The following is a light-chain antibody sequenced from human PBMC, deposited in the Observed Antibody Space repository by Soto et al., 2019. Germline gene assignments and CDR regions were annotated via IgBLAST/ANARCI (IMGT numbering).Light chain of an antibody. Sequence: QSALTQPASVSGSPGQSITISCTVTSSDVGGYNYVSWYQQHPGKAPKLMIYDGSNLPSGVSYRFSGSKSGNTASLTISGLQAEDEADYYCSSYTSSSTLYVFGTGTKLTVL. J-gene: IGLJ1*01. V-gene: IGLV2-14*03. CDR2: DGS. CDR3: SSYTSSSTLYV. CDR1: SSDVGGYNY.